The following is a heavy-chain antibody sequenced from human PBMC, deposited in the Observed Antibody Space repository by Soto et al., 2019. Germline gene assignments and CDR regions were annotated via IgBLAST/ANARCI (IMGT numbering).Heavy chain of an antibody. Sequence: QVQLVQSGAEVKKPGASVKVSCKASGYTFTSYGISWVRQAPGQGLEWMGWISAYNGNTNYAQKLQGRDTMTTDTSTSADNKELRSLRSDDTAEYYCARYHPPVLLWFGEISPSPPYCDMDVWGHGTTVNVS. CDR3: ARYHPPVLLWFGEISPSPPYCDMDV. V-gene: IGHV1-18*01. CDR2: ISAYNGNT. J-gene: IGHJ6*02. D-gene: IGHD3-10*01. CDR1: GYTFTSYG.